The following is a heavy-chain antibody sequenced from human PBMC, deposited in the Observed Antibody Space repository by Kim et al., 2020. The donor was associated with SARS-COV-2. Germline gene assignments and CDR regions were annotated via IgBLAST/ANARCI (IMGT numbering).Heavy chain of an antibody. V-gene: IGHV3-7*03. CDR2: IKQDGSEK. D-gene: IGHD3-10*01. CDR3: AANYYGSGSGAFDI. J-gene: IGHJ3*02. Sequence: GGSLRLSCAASGFTFSSYWMSWVRQAPGKGLEWVANIKQDGSEKYYVDSVKGRFTISRDNAKNSLYLQMNSLRAEDTAVYYCAANYYGSGSGAFDIWGQGTMVTVSS. CDR1: GFTFSSYW.